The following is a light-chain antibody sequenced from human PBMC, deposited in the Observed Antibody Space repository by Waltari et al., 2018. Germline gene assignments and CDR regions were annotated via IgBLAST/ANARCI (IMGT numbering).Light chain of an antibody. CDR2: DAS. Sequence: DIQMTQSPSTLSASVGDRVTITCRASQSISGFLAWYQQKPGKAPKSLIYDASTLESGVPSRFSGTGSGTEFTLTISSLHPDDFATYFCQQYTTYSGTFGQGTRVDFK. CDR1: QSISGF. J-gene: IGKJ1*01. V-gene: IGKV1-5*01. CDR3: QQYTTYSGT.